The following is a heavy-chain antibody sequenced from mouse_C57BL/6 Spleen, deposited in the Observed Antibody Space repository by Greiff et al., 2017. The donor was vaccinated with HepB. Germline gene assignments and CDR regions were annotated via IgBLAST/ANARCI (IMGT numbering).Heavy chain of an antibody. CDR2: INPYNGGT. CDR3: AREYYGSSSYWYFDV. CDR1: GYTFTDYY. V-gene: IGHV1-19*01. J-gene: IGHJ1*03. D-gene: IGHD1-1*01. Sequence: VQLQQSGPVLVKPGASVKMSCKASGYTFTDYYMNWVKQSHGKSLEWIGVINPYNGGTSYNQKFKGKATLTVDKSSSTAYMELNSLTSEDSAVYYCAREYYGSSSYWYFDVWGTGTTVTVSS.